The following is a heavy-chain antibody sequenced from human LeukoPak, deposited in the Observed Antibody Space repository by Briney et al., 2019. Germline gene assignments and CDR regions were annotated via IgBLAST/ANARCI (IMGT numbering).Heavy chain of an antibody. D-gene: IGHD6-19*01. V-gene: IGHV3-23*01. CDR1: GFTFSSYA. CDR3: AKRAVAGTEIYYYYSYGMDV. J-gene: IGHJ6*04. CDR2: ISGSGGST. Sequence: GGSLRLSCAASGFTFSSYAMSWVRQGPGEGLEWVSAISGSGGSTYYADSVKGRFTISRDNSTNTLYLQLNSLRAEDTAVYYCAKRAVAGTEIYYYYSYGMDVWGKGTTVTVSS.